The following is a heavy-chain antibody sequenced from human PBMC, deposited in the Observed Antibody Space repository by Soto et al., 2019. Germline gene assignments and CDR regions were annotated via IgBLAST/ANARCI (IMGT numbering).Heavy chain of an antibody. J-gene: IGHJ6*02. D-gene: IGHD3-16*02. CDR1: GGAFSSYA. CDR3: ARQFEVISYYYYGMDV. Sequence: SVKVSCKASGGAFSSYAISWVRQAPGQGLEWMGGIIPIFGTANYAQKFQGRVTITADESTSTAYMELSSLRSEDTAVYYCARQFEVISYYYYGMDVWGQGTTVT. CDR2: IIPIFGTA. V-gene: IGHV1-69*13.